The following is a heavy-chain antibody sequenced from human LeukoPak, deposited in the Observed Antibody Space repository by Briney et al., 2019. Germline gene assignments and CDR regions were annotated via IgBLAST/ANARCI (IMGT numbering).Heavy chain of an antibody. CDR3: ARYSAFSRGSVDV. Sequence: SQTLSLTCTVSGGSLSSDDYFWPWIRQPPGRGLEWIAYIYYSGSAHYNPSLKSRVTISIDTSENQFSLELTSVTAADTAVYFCARYSAFSRGSVDVWGKGTTVTVSS. CDR2: IYYSGSA. D-gene: IGHD3-3*02. V-gene: IGHV4-31*03. CDR1: GGSLSSDDYF. J-gene: IGHJ6*04.